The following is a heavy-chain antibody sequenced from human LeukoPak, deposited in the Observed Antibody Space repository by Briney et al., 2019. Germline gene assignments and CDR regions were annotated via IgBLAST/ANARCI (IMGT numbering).Heavy chain of an antibody. CDR1: GFTFSSYA. V-gene: IGHV3-30*04. D-gene: IGHD1-14*01. CDR3: AKVSGGGLYYDCMDV. Sequence: GGSLRLSCAASGFTFSSYAMHWVRQAPGKGLEWVAVISYDGSNKYYADSVKGRFTISRDNSKNTLYLQMNSLRAEDTAVYYCAKVSGGGLYYDCMDVWGQGTTVTVSS. CDR2: ISYDGSNK. J-gene: IGHJ6*02.